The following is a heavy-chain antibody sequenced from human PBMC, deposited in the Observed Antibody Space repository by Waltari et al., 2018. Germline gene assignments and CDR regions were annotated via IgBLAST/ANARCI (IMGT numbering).Heavy chain of an antibody. J-gene: IGHJ4*02. Sequence: EVQLVESGGGLVQPGGSLRLSCPASGFTFSNYLMTWVRQAPGKGLEWVANIKQDGSEKYYVDSVKGRFTISRDNAKNSLYLQMNSLRAEDTAVYYCARGRATNDYWGQGTLVTVSS. CDR3: ARGRATNDY. CDR2: IKQDGSEK. V-gene: IGHV3-7*01. CDR1: GFTFSNYL.